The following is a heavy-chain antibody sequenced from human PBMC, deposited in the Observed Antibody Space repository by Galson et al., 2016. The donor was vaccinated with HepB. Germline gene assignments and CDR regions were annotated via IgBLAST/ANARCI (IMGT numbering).Heavy chain of an antibody. Sequence: SVKVSCKASGGIFSNYALSWVRQAPGHGLEWMGGIIPLFGAANYAQKFQVRVTITADESTSTSYMELSSLTSEDTAVYYCARCLSWGGYYSSYYYGMDVWGQGTTVTVSS. J-gene: IGHJ6*02. CDR2: IIPLFGAA. V-gene: IGHV1-69*13. CDR3: ARCLSWGGYYSSYYYGMDV. D-gene: IGHD3-3*01. CDR1: GGIFSNYA.